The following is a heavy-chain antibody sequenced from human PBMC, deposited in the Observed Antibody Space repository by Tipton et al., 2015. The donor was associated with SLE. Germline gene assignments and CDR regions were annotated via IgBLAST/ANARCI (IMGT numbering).Heavy chain of an antibody. D-gene: IGHD3-3*01. J-gene: IGHJ4*02. CDR1: GGSFSVYY. Sequence: TLSLTCAVYGGSFSVYYWSWIRQSPGKGLEWIGEINHSGSTYYNPSLKSRVTISIDTSKNQFSLKLSSVTAADTAVYYCARRYNRPITIFGVANFDYWGQGTLVTVSS. CDR2: INHSGST. V-gene: IGHV4-34*01. CDR3: ARRYNRPITIFGVANFDY.